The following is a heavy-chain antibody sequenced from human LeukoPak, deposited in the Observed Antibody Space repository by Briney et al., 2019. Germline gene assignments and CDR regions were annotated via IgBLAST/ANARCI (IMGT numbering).Heavy chain of an antibody. V-gene: IGHV3-11*05. D-gene: IGHD2-21*02. J-gene: IGHJ4*02. Sequence: GGSLRLSCAASGFTFSSYAMSWIRQAPGKGLEWVSYISSSSSYTKYADSVKGRFTISRDNAKNSLYLQMNSLRAEDTAVYYCARDISYCGGDCAPYYFDYWGQGTLVTISS. CDR3: ARDISYCGGDCAPYYFDY. CDR2: ISSSSSYT. CDR1: GFTFSSYA.